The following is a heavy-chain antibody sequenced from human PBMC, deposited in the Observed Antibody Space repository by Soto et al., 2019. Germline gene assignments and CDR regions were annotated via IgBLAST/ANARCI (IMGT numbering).Heavy chain of an antibody. Sequence: QVQLVQSGAEVKKPGSSVKVSCKASGGTFSSYAISWVRQAPGQGLEWMGGIIPIFGTANYAQKFQGRVTITADESTSTAYMELSSLRSEDTAVYYCVRLQEYCSSTSCYPWFDPWGQGTLVTVSS. CDR2: IIPIFGTA. D-gene: IGHD2-2*01. J-gene: IGHJ5*02. CDR1: GGTFSSYA. V-gene: IGHV1-69*01. CDR3: VRLQEYCSSTSCYPWFDP.